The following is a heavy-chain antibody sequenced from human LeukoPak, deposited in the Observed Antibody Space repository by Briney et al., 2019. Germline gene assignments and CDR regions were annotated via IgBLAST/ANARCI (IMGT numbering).Heavy chain of an antibody. D-gene: IGHD3-3*01. V-gene: IGHV3-30*04. CDR2: ISCDGSNK. CDR3: ARDPTYYDFWSGYYFDY. Sequence: GGSLRLSCAASGFTFSSYAMHWVRQAPGKGLEWVAVISCDGSNKYYADSVKGRFTISRDNSKNTLYLQMNSLRAEDTAVYYCARDPTYYDFWSGYYFDYWGQGTLVTVSS. CDR1: GFTFSSYA. J-gene: IGHJ4*02.